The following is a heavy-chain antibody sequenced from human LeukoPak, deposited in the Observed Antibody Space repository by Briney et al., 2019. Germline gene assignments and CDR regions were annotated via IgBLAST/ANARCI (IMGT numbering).Heavy chain of an antibody. CDR3: ARDGYSESYSFWFDP. CDR1: GGSISSSNW. V-gene: IGHV4-4*02. D-gene: IGHD1-26*01. CDR2: IYHSGST. J-gene: IGHJ5*02. Sequence: PSGTLSLTCAVSGGSISSSNWWSWVRQPPGKGLEWIGEIYHSGSTNYNPSLKSRVTISVDKSKNQFSLRLSSVTAADTAVYYCARDGYSESYSFWFDPWGQGTLVTVSS.